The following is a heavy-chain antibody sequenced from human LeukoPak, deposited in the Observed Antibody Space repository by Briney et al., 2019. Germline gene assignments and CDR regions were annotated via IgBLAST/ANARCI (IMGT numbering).Heavy chain of an antibody. J-gene: IGHJ4*02. Sequence: SETLSLTCAVYGGSFSGYYWSWIRQPPGKGLEWIGEINHSGSTNYNPSLKSRVTIPVDTSKNQFSLKLSSVTAADTAVYYCARHDSRYSSSSGGSRVIDYWGQGTLVTVSS. CDR1: GGSFSGYY. D-gene: IGHD6-6*01. CDR3: ARHDSRYSSSSGGSRVIDY. V-gene: IGHV4-34*01. CDR2: INHSGST.